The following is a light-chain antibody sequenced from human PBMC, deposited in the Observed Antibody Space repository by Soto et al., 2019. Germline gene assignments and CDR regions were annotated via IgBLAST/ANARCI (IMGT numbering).Light chain of an antibody. Sequence: QSVLTQPPSVSGAPGQRVTISCTGSSSNIGAGYDVHWYQQLPGTAPKLLIYGNSSRPSGVPDRFSGSKSGTSASLAITGLQAEDEADYYCQSNDSSLSVFGGGTKLTVL. CDR2: GNS. J-gene: IGLJ3*02. CDR3: QSNDSSLSV. V-gene: IGLV1-40*01. CDR1: SSNIGAGYD.